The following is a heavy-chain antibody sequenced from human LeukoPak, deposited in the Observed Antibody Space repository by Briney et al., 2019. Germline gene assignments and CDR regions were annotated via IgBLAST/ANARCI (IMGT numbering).Heavy chain of an antibody. Sequence: GRSLRLSCAASGFTFSSYGMHWVRQAPGKRLEWVAVIWYDGSNKYYADSVKGRFTISRDNSKNTLYLQMNSLRAEDTAVYYCAKPNGYQRATYYYYMDVWGKGTTVTVSS. V-gene: IGHV3-33*06. CDR1: GFTFSSYG. J-gene: IGHJ6*03. D-gene: IGHD2-2*01. CDR3: AKPNGYQRATYYYYMDV. CDR2: IWYDGSNK.